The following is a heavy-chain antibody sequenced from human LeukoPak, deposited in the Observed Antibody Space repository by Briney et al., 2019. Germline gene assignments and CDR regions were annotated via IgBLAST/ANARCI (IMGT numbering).Heavy chain of an antibody. V-gene: IGHV4-34*01. CDR3: ARGRIVVVPAWWDKQYYYYYMDV. D-gene: IGHD2-2*01. J-gene: IGHJ6*03. Sequence: SETPSLTCAVYGGSFSGYYWSWIRQPPGKGLEWIGEINHSGSTNYNPSLKSRVTISVDTSKNQFSLKLSSVTAADTAVYYCARGRIVVVPAWWDKQYYYYYMDVWGKGTTVTVSS. CDR2: INHSGST. CDR1: GGSFSGYY.